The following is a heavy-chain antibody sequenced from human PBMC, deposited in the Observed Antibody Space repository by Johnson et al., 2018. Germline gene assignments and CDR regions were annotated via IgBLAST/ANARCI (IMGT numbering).Heavy chain of an antibody. V-gene: IGHV4-59*01. CDR3: ARGFPSSGYYHYDAFDI. J-gene: IGHJ3*02. CDR1: GGSISSYY. CDR2: IYYSGST. D-gene: IGHD3-22*01. Sequence: QVQLVQSGPGLVKPSETLSLTCTVSGGSISSYYWSWLRQPPGTGLEWIGYIYYSGSTNYNASLKSRFTISVDTSNTPSSLKLRPVTAADTAVYYCARGFPSSGYYHYDAFDIWGQGTMVTVSS.